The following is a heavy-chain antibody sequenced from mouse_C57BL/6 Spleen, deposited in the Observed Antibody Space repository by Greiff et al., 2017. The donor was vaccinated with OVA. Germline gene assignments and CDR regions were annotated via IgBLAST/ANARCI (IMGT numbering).Heavy chain of an antibody. CDR1: GYTFTDYE. D-gene: IGHD2-3*01. CDR2: IDPETGGT. CDR3: TRVDGYPFAY. Sequence: VQRVESGAELVRPGASVTLSCKASGYTFTDYEMHWVKQTPVHGLEWIGAIDPETGGTAYNQKFKGKAILTADKSSSTAYMELRSLTSEDSAVYYCTRVDGYPFAYWGQGTLVTVSA. V-gene: IGHV1-15*01. J-gene: IGHJ3*01.